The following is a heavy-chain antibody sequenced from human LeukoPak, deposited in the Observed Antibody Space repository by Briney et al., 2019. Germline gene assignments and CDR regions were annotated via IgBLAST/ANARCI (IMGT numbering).Heavy chain of an antibody. CDR2: FYYSGST. D-gene: IGHD1-1*01. J-gene: IGHJ5*02. CDR3: ARIRRWAGTTRMNWFDP. Sequence: SETLSLTCTVSGGSISSSSYYWGWIRQPPGKGLEWIGSFYYSGSTYYNPSLKSRVTISVDTSKNQFSLKLSSVTAADTAVYYCARIRRWAGTTRMNWFDPWGQGTLVTVSS. V-gene: IGHV4-39*07. CDR1: GGSISSSSYY.